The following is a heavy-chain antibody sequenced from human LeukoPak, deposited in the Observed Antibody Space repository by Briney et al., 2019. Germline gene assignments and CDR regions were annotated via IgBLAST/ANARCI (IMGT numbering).Heavy chain of an antibody. V-gene: IGHV5-10-1*01. CDR3: ARSRGGGWYDY. D-gene: IGHD6-19*01. CDR1: GYIFTTYW. J-gene: IGHJ4*02. CDR2: IDPSDSYT. Sequence: GESLRISCRGSGYIFTTYWITWVRQMPGKGLEWMGRIDPSDSYTNYSPSFQGHVTISADKSIITAYLQWSSLKASDTAMYYCARSRGGGWYDYWGQGTLVAVSS.